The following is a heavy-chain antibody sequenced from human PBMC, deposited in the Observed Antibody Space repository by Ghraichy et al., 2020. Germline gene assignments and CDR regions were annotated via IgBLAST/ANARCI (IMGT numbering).Heavy chain of an antibody. CDR1: GGSISSYY. CDR2: IYYSGST. V-gene: IGHV4-59*01. CDR3: ARGDILTGYYSSYGMDV. J-gene: IGHJ6*02. Sequence: SETLSLTCTVSGGSISSYYWSWIRQPPGKGLEWIGYIYYSGSTNYNPSLKSRVTISVDTSKNQFSLKLSSVTAADTAVYYCARGDILTGYYSSYGMDVWGQGTTVTVSS. D-gene: IGHD3-9*01.